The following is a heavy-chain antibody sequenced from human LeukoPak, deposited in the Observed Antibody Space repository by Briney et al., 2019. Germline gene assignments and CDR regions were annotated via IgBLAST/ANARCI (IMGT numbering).Heavy chain of an antibody. CDR3: ARVKRAVTSTGEAFDI. V-gene: IGHV7-4-1*02. CDR1: GYTFTNCA. CDR2: INTNTGNP. J-gene: IGHJ3*02. Sequence: ASVKVSRKASGYTFTNCAMNWVRQAPGQGLEWMGWINTNTGNPTYAQGFTGRFVFSLDTSVSTAYLQISSLKAADTALYYCARVKRAVTSTGEAFDIWGLGTMVTVSS. D-gene: IGHD6-19*01.